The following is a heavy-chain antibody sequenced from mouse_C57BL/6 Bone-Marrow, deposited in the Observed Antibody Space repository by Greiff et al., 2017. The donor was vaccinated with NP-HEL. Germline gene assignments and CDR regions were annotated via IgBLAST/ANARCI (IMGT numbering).Heavy chain of an antibody. Sequence: VQLQQPGTELVKPGASVKLSCKASGYTFTSYWMHWVKQRPGQGLEWIGNINPSNGGTNYNEKFKSKATLTVAKSSSTAYMQLSSLTSEDSAVYYCALDSSGYVEYFDYWGQGTTLTVSS. CDR1: GYTFTSYW. D-gene: IGHD3-2*02. CDR2: INPSNGGT. J-gene: IGHJ2*01. CDR3: ALDSSGYVEYFDY. V-gene: IGHV1-53*01.